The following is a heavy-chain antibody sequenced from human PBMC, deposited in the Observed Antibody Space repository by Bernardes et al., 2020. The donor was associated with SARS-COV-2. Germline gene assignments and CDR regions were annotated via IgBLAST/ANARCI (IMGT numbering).Heavy chain of an antibody. J-gene: IGHJ4*02. D-gene: IGHD3-3*01. CDR1: GFTFDDYA. CDR3: AKDSDYDFSGGFDY. Sequence: GGSLRLSCAASGFTFDDYAMHWVRQAPGKGLEWVSGISWNSGSIGYADSVKGRFTISRDNAKNSLYLQMNSLRAEDTALYYCAKDSDYDFSGGFDYWGQGTLVTVSS. V-gene: IGHV3-9*01. CDR2: ISWNSGSI.